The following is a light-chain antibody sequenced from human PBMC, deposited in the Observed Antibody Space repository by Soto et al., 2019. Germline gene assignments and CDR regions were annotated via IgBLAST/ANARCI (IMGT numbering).Light chain of an antibody. CDR3: QQYNDWPPKQYT. J-gene: IGKJ2*01. Sequence: EIVMTQSPATLSVSPGERATLSCRASQSVSSYLAWYQQKPGQAPRLLIYDASTRATGIPARFSGSGSGTDFTLTISSLQSEDFAVYYCQQYNDWPPKQYTFGQGTKLEIK. CDR1: QSVSSY. CDR2: DAS. V-gene: IGKV3-15*01.